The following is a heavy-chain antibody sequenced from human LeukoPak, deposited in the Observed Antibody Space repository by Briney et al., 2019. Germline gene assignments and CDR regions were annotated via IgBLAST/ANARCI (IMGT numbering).Heavy chain of an antibody. CDR1: GYTFTGYY. CDR3: ARVRWDSSGYYEYYFDY. CDR2: TNPNSGGT. V-gene: IGHV1-2*06. Sequence: ASVKVSCKASGYTFTGYYMHWVRQAPGQGLEWMGRTNPNSGGTNYAQKFQGRVTMTRDTSISTAYMELSRLRSDDTAVYYCARVRWDSSGYYEYYFDYWGQGTLVTVSS. D-gene: IGHD3-22*01. J-gene: IGHJ4*02.